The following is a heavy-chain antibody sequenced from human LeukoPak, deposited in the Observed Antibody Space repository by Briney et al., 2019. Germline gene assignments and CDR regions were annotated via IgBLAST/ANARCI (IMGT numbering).Heavy chain of an antibody. CDR3: ARAIYSGSPRDAFDI. D-gene: IGHD1-26*01. CDR1: GYTFTGYY. Sequence: ASVKVSCKASGYTFTGYYMHWVRQAPGQGLEWMGWINPNSGGTNYAQKFQGRVTMTRDTSISTAYMELSRLRSDDTAAYYCARAIYSGSPRDAFDIWGQGTMVTVSS. V-gene: IGHV1-2*02. J-gene: IGHJ3*02. CDR2: INPNSGGT.